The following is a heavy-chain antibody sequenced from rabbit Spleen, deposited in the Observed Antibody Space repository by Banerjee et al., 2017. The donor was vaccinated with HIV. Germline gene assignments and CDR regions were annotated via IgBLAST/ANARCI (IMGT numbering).Heavy chain of an antibody. D-gene: IGHD6-1*01. CDR3: GRNTADYAYATDL. Sequence: QSLEESGGDLVKPGASLTLTCTASGFSFSSSYWICWVRQAPGKGLEWIACMYSGDGSTYYASWAKGRFTISKTSSTTVTLQMTSLTAADTAIYFCGRNTADYAYATDLWGPGTLVTVS. J-gene: IGHJ4*01. V-gene: IGHV1S40*01. CDR2: MYSGDGST. CDR1: GFSFSSSYW.